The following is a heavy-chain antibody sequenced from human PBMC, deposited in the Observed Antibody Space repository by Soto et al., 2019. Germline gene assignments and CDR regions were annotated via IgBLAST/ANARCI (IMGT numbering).Heavy chain of an antibody. CDR1: GGTFSSYA. CDR2: IIPIFGTA. Sequence: ASVKVSCKASGGTFSSYAISWVRQAPGQGLEWMGGIIPIFGTANYAQKFQGRVTITADESTSTAYMELSSLRSEDTAVYYCARGRKVSSYNWFDPWGQGTPVTVSS. J-gene: IGHJ5*02. V-gene: IGHV1-69*13. CDR3: ARGRKVSSYNWFDP.